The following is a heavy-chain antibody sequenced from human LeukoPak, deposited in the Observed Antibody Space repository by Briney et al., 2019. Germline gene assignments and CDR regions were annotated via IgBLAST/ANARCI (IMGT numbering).Heavy chain of an antibody. Sequence: ASVKVSCKASGYTFTGYYMHWVRQAPGQGLEWMGGIIPIFGTANYAQKLQGRVTMTTDTSTSTAYMELRSLRSDDTAVCYCARVKSSTEMATIWYYYYYYMDVWGKGTTVTVSS. CDR1: GYTFTGYY. D-gene: IGHD5-24*01. J-gene: IGHJ6*03. CDR3: ARVKSSTEMATIWYYYYYYMDV. V-gene: IGHV1-18*04. CDR2: IIPIFGTA.